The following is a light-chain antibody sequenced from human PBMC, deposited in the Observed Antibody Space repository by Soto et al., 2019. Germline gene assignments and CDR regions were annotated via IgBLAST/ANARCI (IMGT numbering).Light chain of an antibody. CDR3: QQYDTYPLT. V-gene: IGKV1-5*01. J-gene: IGKJ4*01. CDR2: DAS. Sequence: DIKMTQTPSTLSASVGDRVTITCRASQSISNWLAWYQQKPGKVPKFLIYDASTLESGVPSRFSGSASGTEFTLTINGLQPDDFATYYCQQYDTYPLTFGGGTKVDI. CDR1: QSISNW.